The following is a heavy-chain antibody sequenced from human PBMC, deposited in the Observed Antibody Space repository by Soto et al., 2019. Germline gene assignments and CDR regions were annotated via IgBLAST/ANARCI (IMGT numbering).Heavy chain of an antibody. Sequence: GGSLRLSCAASGVTFSSDVMSWLRQAPGKGLDWVSTSSTSGGSTFYGDSVKGRFTISRDNSKNTLYLRMSSLRAEDTAVYYCAKEIRGNTWNDAFDIWGQGTMVTVSS. D-gene: IGHD1-1*01. CDR2: SSTSGGST. CDR1: GVTFSSDV. J-gene: IGHJ3*02. CDR3: AKEIRGNTWNDAFDI. V-gene: IGHV3-23*01.